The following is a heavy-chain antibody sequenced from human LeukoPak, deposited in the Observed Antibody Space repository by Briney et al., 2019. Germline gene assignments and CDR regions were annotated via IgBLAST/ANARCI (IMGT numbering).Heavy chain of an antibody. CDR1: GFTFSSYA. CDR3: ARAARQWLVSDAFDI. Sequence: GGSLRLSCAASGFTFSSYAMHWVRQAPGKGLEWVAVISYDGSNKYYADSVKGRFTISRDSSKNTLYLQMNSLRAEDTAVYYCARAARQWLVSDAFDIWGQGTMVTVSS. CDR2: ISYDGSNK. J-gene: IGHJ3*02. V-gene: IGHV3-30*04. D-gene: IGHD6-19*01.